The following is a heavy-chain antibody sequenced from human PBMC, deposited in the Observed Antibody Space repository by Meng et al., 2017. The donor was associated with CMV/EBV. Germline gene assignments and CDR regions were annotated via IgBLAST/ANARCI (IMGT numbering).Heavy chain of an antibody. CDR1: GFTVSSNY. CDR2: IKSKTDGGTT. D-gene: IGHD1-26*01. CDR3: TTVGATFPSDY. Sequence: GESLKISCAASGFTVSSNYMSWVRQAPGKGLEWVGRIKSKTDGGTTDYAAPVKGRFTISRDDSKNTLYLQMNSLKTEDTAVYYCTTVGATFPSDYWGQGTLVTVSS. V-gene: IGHV3-15*01. J-gene: IGHJ4*02.